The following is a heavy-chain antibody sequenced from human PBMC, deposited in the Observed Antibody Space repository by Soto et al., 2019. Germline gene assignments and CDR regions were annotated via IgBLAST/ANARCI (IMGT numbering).Heavy chain of an antibody. D-gene: IGHD3-22*01. J-gene: IGHJ5*02. CDR1: GGSISSSSYY. CDR3: ARQRITMIVVVKDWFDP. CDR2: IYYSGST. V-gene: IGHV4-39*01. Sequence: QLQLQESGPGLVKPSETLSLTCTVSGGSISSSSYYWGWIRQPPGKGLEWIGSIYYSGSTYYNPSLKSRVTISVDTYKNQFSLKLSSVTAADTAVYYCARQRITMIVVVKDWFDPWGQGTLVTVSS.